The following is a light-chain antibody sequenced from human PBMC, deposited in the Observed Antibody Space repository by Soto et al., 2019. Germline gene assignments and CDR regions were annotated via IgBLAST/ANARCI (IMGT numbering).Light chain of an antibody. CDR2: DVS. CDR3: CSYAGGYTHAV. Sequence: QSALTQPRSVSGPPGQSVSISCSGTSSDVGTYNYVSWYQQHPGKAPKLMIYDVSKRPSGVPDRFSGSKSGNTASLTISGLQAEDEADYYSCSYAGGYTHAVFGGGTKLTVL. V-gene: IGLV2-11*01. J-gene: IGLJ2*01. CDR1: SSDVGTYNY.